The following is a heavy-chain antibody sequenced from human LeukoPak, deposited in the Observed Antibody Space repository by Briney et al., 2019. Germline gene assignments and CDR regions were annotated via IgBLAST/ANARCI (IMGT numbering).Heavy chain of an antibody. Sequence: SETLSLTCTVSGGSISSSRYYWGWLRQPPGKGLEWIGSIYYSESTYYNPSLKNRVTVSVDTSKNQFSLKLSSVTAADTAVYYCARHSVVPAAIHTDYFDYWGQGTLVTVSS. D-gene: IGHD2-2*01. J-gene: IGHJ4*02. CDR3: ARHSVVPAAIHTDYFDY. V-gene: IGHV4-39*01. CDR1: GGSISSSRYY. CDR2: IYYSEST.